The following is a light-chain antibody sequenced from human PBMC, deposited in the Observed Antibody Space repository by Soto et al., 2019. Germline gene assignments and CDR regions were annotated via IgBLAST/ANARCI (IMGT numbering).Light chain of an antibody. CDR2: AAS. J-gene: IGKJ1*01. V-gene: IGKV1-39*01. Sequence: IQMTQSPSSLSASVGDRVTMTCRASQSISSYLNWYQQKPGKVPKLLIYAASSLQSGVPSRFSGSGSGTDFTLTISSLQPEDFATYYCQQSYSTPWTFGQGTKVDIK. CDR1: QSISSY. CDR3: QQSYSTPWT.